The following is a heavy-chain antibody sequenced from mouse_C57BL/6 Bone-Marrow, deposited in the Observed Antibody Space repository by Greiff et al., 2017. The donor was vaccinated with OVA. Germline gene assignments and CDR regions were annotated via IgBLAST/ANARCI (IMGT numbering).Heavy chain of an antibody. Sequence: VQLVESGAELVRPGTSVKVSCKASGYAFTNYLIEWVKQRPGQGLEWIGVINPGSGGTNYNEKFKGKATLTADKSSSTAYMQLSSLTSEDSAVYFCARSRDYGTRGYFDVWGTGTTVTVSS. D-gene: IGHD1-1*01. V-gene: IGHV1-54*01. CDR3: ARSRDYGTRGYFDV. CDR2: INPGSGGT. J-gene: IGHJ1*03. CDR1: GYAFTNYL.